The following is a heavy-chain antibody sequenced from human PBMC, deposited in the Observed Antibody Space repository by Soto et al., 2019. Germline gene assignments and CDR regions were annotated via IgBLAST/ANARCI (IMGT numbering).Heavy chain of an antibody. J-gene: IGHJ4*02. Sequence: QVQVVESGGGVVQPGRSLRLSCAASGFTLSSYGMHWVRQAPGKGLEWVAVISDDGTNKYYADSVKGRFTISRDNSKNTLYLQMNSLRPEDTAVYHCFTTGGLWGQGTLVTVSS. D-gene: IGHD1-1*01. CDR2: ISDDGTNK. CDR3: FTTGGL. CDR1: GFTLSSYG. V-gene: IGHV3-30*03.